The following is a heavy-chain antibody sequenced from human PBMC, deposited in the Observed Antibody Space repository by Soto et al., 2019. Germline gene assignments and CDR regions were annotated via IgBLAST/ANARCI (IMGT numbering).Heavy chain of an antibody. J-gene: IGHJ4*02. D-gene: IGHD2-15*01. V-gene: IGHV1-69*02. CDR1: GGTFSSYT. CDR3: ASLVVYCSGGSCYHDY. CDR2: IIPILGIA. Sequence: ASVKVSCKASGGTFSSYTISWVRQAPGQGLEWMGRIIPILGIANYAQKFQGRVTITADKSTSTAYMELSSLRSEDTAVYYCASLVVYCSGGSCYHDYWGQGTLVTVSS.